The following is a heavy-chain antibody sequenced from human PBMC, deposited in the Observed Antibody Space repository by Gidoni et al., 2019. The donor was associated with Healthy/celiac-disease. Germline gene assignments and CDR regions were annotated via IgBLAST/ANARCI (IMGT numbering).Heavy chain of an antibody. D-gene: IGHD5-12*01. V-gene: IGHV3-23*01. CDR3: AKVPDIVATGGGNMDV. J-gene: IGHJ6*02. Sequence: EVQLLESGGGLVQPGGSLRLSCAASGFTFSSYAMSWVRQAPGKGLEWVSAISGSGGSTYYADSVKGRFTISRDNSKNTLYLQMNSLRAEDTAVYYCAKVPDIVATGGGNMDVWGQGTTVTVSS. CDR2: ISGSGGST. CDR1: GFTFSSYA.